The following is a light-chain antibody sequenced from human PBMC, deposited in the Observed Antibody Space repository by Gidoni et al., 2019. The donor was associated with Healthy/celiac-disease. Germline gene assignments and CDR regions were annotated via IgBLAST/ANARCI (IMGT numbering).Light chain of an antibody. CDR2: GAS. CDR1: QSVSSY. J-gene: IGKJ1*01. CDR3: QQYNTWPRT. Sequence: EIVMTQSPATLSVSPEEIATLSCRASQSVSSYLAWYQQKPGQAPRLLIYGASTRATGIPARFSGSGSGTEFTLTISSLQSEDFAVYYCQQYNTWPRTFGQGTKVEIK. V-gene: IGKV3-15*01.